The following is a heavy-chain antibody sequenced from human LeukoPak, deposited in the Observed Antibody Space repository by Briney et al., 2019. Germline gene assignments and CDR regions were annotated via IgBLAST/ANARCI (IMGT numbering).Heavy chain of an antibody. Sequence: SETLSLTCTVSGGSVSNYYWSWIRQSPGKGLEWIGYIYYTETSYNPSLKSRVTISADTSKNQFSLKLYSVTAADTAVYYCARGDYGDYRYFDYWGQGTLVTVSS. CDR1: GGSVSNYY. CDR2: IYYTET. J-gene: IGHJ4*02. D-gene: IGHD4-17*01. CDR3: ARGDYGDYRYFDY. V-gene: IGHV4-59*02.